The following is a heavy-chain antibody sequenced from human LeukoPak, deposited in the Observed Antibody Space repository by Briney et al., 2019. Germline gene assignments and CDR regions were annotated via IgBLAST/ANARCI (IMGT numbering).Heavy chain of an antibody. Sequence: TVGSLRLSCTASGFTFSDYYMTWIRQAPGKGLEWLSYVSTDSTYTNYADSVKGRFTISRDNAKSSLYLQLNSLTAEDTAVYYCTREDNWYFDLWGRGTLVTVSS. J-gene: IGHJ2*01. CDR1: GFTFSDYY. CDR3: TREDNWYFDL. CDR2: VSTDSTYT. V-gene: IGHV3-11*05.